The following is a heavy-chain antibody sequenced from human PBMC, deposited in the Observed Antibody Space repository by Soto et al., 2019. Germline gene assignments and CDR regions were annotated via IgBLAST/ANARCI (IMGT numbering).Heavy chain of an antibody. Sequence: EVQLVESGGGLVQPGGSLRLSCAASGFTFSSYSMNWVRQAPGKGLEWVSYISSSSSTIYYADSVKGRFPISRDNAKNSLYLQMNILRDEDTAVYYCAREGGNLNSFDPWGQGTLVTVSS. CDR3: AREGGNLNSFDP. J-gene: IGHJ5*02. D-gene: IGHD1-26*01. CDR1: GFTFSSYS. CDR2: ISSSSSTI. V-gene: IGHV3-48*02.